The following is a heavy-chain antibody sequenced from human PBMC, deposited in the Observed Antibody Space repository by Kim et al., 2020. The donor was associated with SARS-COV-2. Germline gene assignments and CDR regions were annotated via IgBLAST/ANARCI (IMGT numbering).Heavy chain of an antibody. CDR3: ARAYCSNDVCCYFDY. J-gene: IGHJ4*02. CDR2: IYYSGTT. D-gene: IGHD2-8*01. Sequence: SETLSLTCTVSGGSISRTGYYWGWIRQPPGKGLEWIGSIYYSGTTYYNPSLKSRVTMSVDTSKNQFSLKLSSVTAADTTVYYCARAYCSNDVCCYFDYWGQGTLVTVSS. V-gene: IGHV4-39*01. CDR1: GGSISRTGYY.